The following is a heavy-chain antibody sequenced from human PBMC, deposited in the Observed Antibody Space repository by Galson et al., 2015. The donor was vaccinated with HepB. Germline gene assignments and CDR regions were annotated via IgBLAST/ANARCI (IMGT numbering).Heavy chain of an antibody. CDR2: INPNSGGT. D-gene: IGHD6-6*01. CDR1: GYTFTGYY. CDR3: ARDRRLAARPPHWFDP. Sequence: SVKVSCKASGYTFTGYYMHWVRQAPGQGLEWMGWINPNSGGTNYAQKFQGRATMTRDTSISTAYMELSRLRSDDTAVYYCARDRRLAARPPHWFDPWGQGTLVTVSS. J-gene: IGHJ5*02. V-gene: IGHV1-2*02.